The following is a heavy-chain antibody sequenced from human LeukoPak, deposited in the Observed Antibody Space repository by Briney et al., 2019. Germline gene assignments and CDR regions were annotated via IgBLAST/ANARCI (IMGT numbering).Heavy chain of an antibody. CDR1: GGSFSGYY. CDR3: ARSDYHNSGSHTVFDAFDI. J-gene: IGHJ3*02. V-gene: IGHV4-34*01. D-gene: IGHD3-10*01. CDR2: INHSGST. Sequence: NPSETLSLTCAVYGGSFSGYYWSWIRQPPGKGLEWIGEINHSGSTNYNPSLKSQVTISVDKSKNQFSLKLSFVTAADTAMYYCARSDYHNSGSHTVFDAFDIWGQGTRVTVSS.